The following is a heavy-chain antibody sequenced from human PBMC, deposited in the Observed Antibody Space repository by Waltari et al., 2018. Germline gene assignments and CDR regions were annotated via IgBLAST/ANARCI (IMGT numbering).Heavy chain of an antibody. Sequence: EVQLVESGGGLVKPGGSLRLSCAASGFTFSSYSMNWVRQAPGKGLEWVSSISSSSSYIYYADSVKGRFTISRDNAKNSLYLQMNSLRAEDTAVYYCARDYVDTDPLGYWGQGTLVIVSS. CDR1: GFTFSSYS. J-gene: IGHJ4*02. V-gene: IGHV3-21*01. D-gene: IGHD5-18*01. CDR3: ARDYVDTDPLGY. CDR2: ISSSSSYI.